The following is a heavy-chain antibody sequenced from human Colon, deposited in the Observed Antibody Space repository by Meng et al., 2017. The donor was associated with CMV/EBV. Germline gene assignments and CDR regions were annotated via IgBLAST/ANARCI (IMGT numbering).Heavy chain of an antibody. J-gene: IGHJ6*02. CDR2: IYHTGNT. V-gene: IGHV4-59*12. Sequence: GSLRLSCTVSGASISNYYWSWIRQSPGKGLEWIGYIYHTGNTNYNPSLKSRVTISLDTSNMQLSLKLSSVTAADTAVYYCARAYYDFWSGYYNYYYYYGMDVWGQGTTVTVSS. D-gene: IGHD3-3*01. CDR3: ARAYYDFWSGYYNYYYYYGMDV. CDR1: GASISNYY.